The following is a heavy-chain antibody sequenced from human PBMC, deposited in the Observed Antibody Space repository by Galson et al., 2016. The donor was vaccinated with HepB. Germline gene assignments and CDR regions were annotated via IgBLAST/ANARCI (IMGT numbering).Heavy chain of an antibody. CDR1: RFTFGDYP. D-gene: IGHD3-10*01. Sequence: SPRPSCPASRFTFGDYPMTWFRQAPGKGPERVGFIRPKTYYGTAEYAASVEGRFTISRDDSKRIAYLQMDSPKPEDSAVYYCARGYTNPWYGAGFDYWGQGTLVTVSS. CDR2: IRPKTYYGTA. V-gene: IGHV3-49*03. J-gene: IGHJ4*02. CDR3: ARGYTNPWYGAGFDY.